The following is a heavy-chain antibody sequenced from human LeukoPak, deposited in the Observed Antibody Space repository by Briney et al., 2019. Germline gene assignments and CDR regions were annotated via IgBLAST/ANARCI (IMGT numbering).Heavy chain of an antibody. V-gene: IGHV4-34*01. CDR1: GGSFSGYY. CDR2: INHSGST. Sequence: SETLSLTCAVYGGSFSGYYWSWIRQPPGKGLEWIGEINHSGSTNYNPSLESRVTISVDTSKNQFSLKLSSVTAADTAVYYCARNDYYDSSGYDYWGQGTLVTVSS. D-gene: IGHD3-22*01. J-gene: IGHJ4*02. CDR3: ARNDYYDSSGYDY.